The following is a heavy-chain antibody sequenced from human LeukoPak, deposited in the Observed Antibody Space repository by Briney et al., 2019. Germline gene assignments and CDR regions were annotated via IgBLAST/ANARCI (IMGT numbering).Heavy chain of an antibody. CDR2: IYSGGST. V-gene: IGHV3-66*01. Sequence: GGSLRLSCAASGFTVSSNYMSWVRQAPGKGLEWVSVIYSGGSTYYADSVKGRFTISRDNSKNTLYLQMNSLRAEDTAVYYCAKDPPKYYDILTGPHWGQGTLVTVSS. CDR1: GFTVSSNY. J-gene: IGHJ4*02. CDR3: AKDPPKYYDILTGPH. D-gene: IGHD3-9*01.